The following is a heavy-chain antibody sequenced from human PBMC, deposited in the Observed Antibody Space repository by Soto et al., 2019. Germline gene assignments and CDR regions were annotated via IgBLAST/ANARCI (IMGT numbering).Heavy chain of an antibody. CDR2: IYHSGST. D-gene: IGHD3-10*01. Sequence: TLSLTCTVSGGSISSSNWWNWVRQPPGKGPEWIGEIYHSGSTNYNPSLKSRVTISVDKSKNQFSLKLNSVTAADTAVYYCARGYYGSGRSDYWGQGTLVTVSS. CDR3: ARGYYGSGRSDY. V-gene: IGHV4-4*02. CDR1: GGSISSSNW. J-gene: IGHJ4*02.